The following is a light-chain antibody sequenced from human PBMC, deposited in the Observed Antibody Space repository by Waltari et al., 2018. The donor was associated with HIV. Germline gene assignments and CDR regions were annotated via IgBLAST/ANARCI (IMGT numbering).Light chain of an antibody. CDR2: GAS. V-gene: IGKV3-15*01. J-gene: IGKJ2*01. CDR1: QSIGTN. CDR3: QQYYDWRYT. Sequence: EIVVTQSPVTLSLSPGERATLSCRASQSIGTNLAWYQQKPGRAPRLLVYGASTRATDVPARFSGSGSGTEFTLTISSLQSEDFAIYYCQQYYDWRYTFGQGT.